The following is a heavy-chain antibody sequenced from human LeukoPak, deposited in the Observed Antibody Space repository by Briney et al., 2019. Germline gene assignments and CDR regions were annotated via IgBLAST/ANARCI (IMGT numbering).Heavy chain of an antibody. D-gene: IGHD6-19*01. J-gene: IGHJ4*02. CDR3: AKDGGQYTSGWCASEFDY. V-gene: IGHV3-23*01. Sequence: GGSLRLSCAASGFTFSSYAMSWVRQAPGKGLEWVSAISGSGGSTYYADSVKGRFTISRDNSKNTRYLQMNSLRAEDTAVYYCAKDGGQYTSGWCASEFDYWGQGTLVTVSS. CDR1: GFTFSSYA. CDR2: ISGSGGST.